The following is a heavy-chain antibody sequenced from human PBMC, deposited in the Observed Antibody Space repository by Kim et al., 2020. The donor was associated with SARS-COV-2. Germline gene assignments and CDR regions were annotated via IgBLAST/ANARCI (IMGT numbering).Heavy chain of an antibody. CDR2: ISYDGSNK. CDR1: GFTFSSYG. D-gene: IGHD2-15*01. V-gene: IGHV3-30*18. Sequence: GGSLRLSCAASGFTFSSYGMHWVRQAPGKGLEWVAVISYDGSNKYYADSVKGRFTISRDNSKNTLYLQMNSLRAEDTAVYYCAKAGAGYNSGPDYWGQGTLVTVSS. CDR3: AKAGAGYNSGPDY. J-gene: IGHJ4*02.